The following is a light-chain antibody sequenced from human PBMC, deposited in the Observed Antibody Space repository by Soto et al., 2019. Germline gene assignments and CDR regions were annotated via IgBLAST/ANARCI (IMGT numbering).Light chain of an antibody. CDR1: QSISSY. J-gene: IGKJ1*01. CDR2: AAS. V-gene: IGKV1-39*01. Sequence: DIQMTQSPSSLSASVGDRVTITCRASQSISSYLNWYQQKPGKAPKLLIYAASSLQSGVPSRFSGSGSGTDFTLTISSLQPEDFATYYCQQLNSYPRTFGQRTKVAIK. CDR3: QQLNSYPRT.